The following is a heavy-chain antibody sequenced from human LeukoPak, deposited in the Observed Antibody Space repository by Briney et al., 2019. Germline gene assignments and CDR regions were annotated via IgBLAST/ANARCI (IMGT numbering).Heavy chain of an antibody. J-gene: IGHJ6*02. Sequence: PSETLSLICSVCGGSISTYYWNWIRQSPGKALEGFGYNHYTGSANYNPSLKGRVIISVYTSKNQFSLKLTSVTAADTAVYYCARGNVSLWFGELQNYYGMDVWGQGTTVTVSS. V-gene: IGHV4-59*01. CDR2: NHYTGSA. D-gene: IGHD3-10*01. CDR1: GGSISTYY. CDR3: ARGNVSLWFGELQNYYGMDV.